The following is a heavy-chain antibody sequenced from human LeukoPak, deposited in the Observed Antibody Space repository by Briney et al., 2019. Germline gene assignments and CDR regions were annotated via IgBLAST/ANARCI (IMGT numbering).Heavy chain of an antibody. CDR3: ARDTPHYYDSSGFAFDI. J-gene: IGHJ3*02. CDR1: GDTFSIYA. V-gene: IGHV1-69*13. D-gene: IGHD3-22*01. CDR2: VIPIFGTA. Sequence: SVKVSCKASGDTFSIYAINWVRQAPGQGLEWVGGVIPIFGTANYAQKFQDRVTITADGSTSTAYMELSSLRSEDTAVYYCARDTPHYYDSSGFAFDIWGQGTMVTVSS.